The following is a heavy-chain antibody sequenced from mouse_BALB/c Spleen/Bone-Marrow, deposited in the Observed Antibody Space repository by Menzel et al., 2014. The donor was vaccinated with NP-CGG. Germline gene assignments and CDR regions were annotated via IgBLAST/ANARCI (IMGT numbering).Heavy chain of an antibody. CDR3: TRRYGSSYYALDY. J-gene: IGHJ4*01. Sequence: LKQSGSELVRPGASIKLSCKASGYTFTSYWMHWVRQRPGQGLEWIGNIYPGSGSTNYDEKFKSKATLTVDTSSSTAYMQLSSLTSEDSAVYYCTRRYGSSYYALDYWGQGTSVTVSS. V-gene: IGHV1S22*01. CDR1: GYTFTSYW. D-gene: IGHD1-1*01. CDR2: IYPGSGST.